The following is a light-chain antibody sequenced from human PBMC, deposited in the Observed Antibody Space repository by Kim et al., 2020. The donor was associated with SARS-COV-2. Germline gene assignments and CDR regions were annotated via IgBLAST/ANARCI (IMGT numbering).Light chain of an antibody. CDR1: QDISTW. V-gene: IGKV1-5*03. CDR3: QEYSGYWT. Sequence: ASVGDRVTITCRDSQDISTWLAWYQQKPGKAPKLLIYRASSLERGVPSNFSASGSGTEFTLTINNLQPDDIATYYCQEYSGYWTFGQGTKVDIK. CDR2: RAS. J-gene: IGKJ1*01.